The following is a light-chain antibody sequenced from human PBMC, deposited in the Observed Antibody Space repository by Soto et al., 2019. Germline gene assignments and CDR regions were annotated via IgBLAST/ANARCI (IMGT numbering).Light chain of an antibody. Sequence: QSALTQPPSASGSPGQSVTISCTGISSDVGGYNYVSWYQQHPGKAPKLIIYEVTDRPSGVSNRFSGSKSGNTASLTISGLQAEDEAEYYCSSYTNINTRACVFGTGTKVTVL. CDR1: SSDVGGYNY. CDR3: SSYTNINTRACV. J-gene: IGLJ1*01. V-gene: IGLV2-14*01. CDR2: EVT.